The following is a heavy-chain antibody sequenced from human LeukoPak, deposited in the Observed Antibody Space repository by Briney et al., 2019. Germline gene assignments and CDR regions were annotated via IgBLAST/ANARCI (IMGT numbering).Heavy chain of an antibody. CDR1: GFTFSNHW. Sequence: PGGSLRLSCAASGFTFSNHWMSWVRQAPGKALEWVANIKQDGSERYYVDAVKDRFTISRDNAKNSLFLQMNSLRAEDTAAYFCARDENGEYYFDYWGQGTLVTVSS. CDR2: IKQDGSER. J-gene: IGHJ4*02. D-gene: IGHD1-1*01. V-gene: IGHV3-7*01. CDR3: ARDENGEYYFDY.